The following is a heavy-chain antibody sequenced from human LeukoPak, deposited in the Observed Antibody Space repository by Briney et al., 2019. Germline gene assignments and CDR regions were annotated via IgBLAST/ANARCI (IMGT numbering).Heavy chain of an antibody. CDR2: IIPIFGTA. CDR1: GGTFSSYA. CDR3: ARENKQLLWFGESSSVGCMDV. J-gene: IGHJ6*04. Sequence: ASVKVSCKASGGTFSSYAISWVRQAPGQGLEWMGGIIPIFGTANYAQKFQGRVTITADESTSTAYMELSSLRSEDTAVYYCARENKQLLWFGESSSVGCMDVWGKGTTVTVSS. V-gene: IGHV1-69*01. D-gene: IGHD3-10*01.